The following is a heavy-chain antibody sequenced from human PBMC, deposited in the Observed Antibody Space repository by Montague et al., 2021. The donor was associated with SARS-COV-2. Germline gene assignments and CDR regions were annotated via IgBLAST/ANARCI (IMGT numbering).Heavy chain of an antibody. CDR2: INHRGST. CDR1: DGSFSDYS. D-gene: IGHD3-22*01. Sequence: SETLSLTCAVYDGSFSDYSWTWIRQPPGKGLEWIGEINHRGSTNYNPSLKSRVTISVDTSKNQFSLKMTSVTAADTAVYYCARGRQHINMVVVVVTGGEYYFGFWGQGTLVAGSS. CDR3: ARGRQHINMVVVVVTGGEYYFGF. V-gene: IGHV4-34*01. J-gene: IGHJ4*02.